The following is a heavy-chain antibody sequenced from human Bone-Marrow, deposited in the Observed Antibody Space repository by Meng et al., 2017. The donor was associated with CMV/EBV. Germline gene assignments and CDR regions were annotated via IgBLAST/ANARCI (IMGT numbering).Heavy chain of an antibody. CDR2: ISAYNGNT. CDR3: AREHKVRPYQLLRGWFDP. J-gene: IGHJ5*02. D-gene: IGHD2-2*01. Sequence: ASVKVSCKASGYTFSNYGISWVRQAPGQGLEWMGWISAYNGNTNYAQKLQGRVTMTTDTSTSTAYMELSRLRSDDTAVYYCAREHKVRPYQLLRGWFDPWGQGTLVTVSS. V-gene: IGHV1-18*01. CDR1: GYTFSNYG.